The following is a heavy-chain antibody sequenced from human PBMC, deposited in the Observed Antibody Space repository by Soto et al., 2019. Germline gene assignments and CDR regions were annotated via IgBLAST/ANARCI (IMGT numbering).Heavy chain of an antibody. CDR1: GGSISSYY. Sequence: QVQLQESGPGLVKPSETLSLTCTVSGGSISSYYWSWIRQPPGKGLEWIGYIYYSGSTNYNPSLKSRVTLSVDTSKNQFSLKLSSVTAADTAVYYCARVGDGYNHYWYFDLWGRGTLVTVSS. D-gene: IGHD5-12*01. J-gene: IGHJ2*01. CDR3: ARVGDGYNHYWYFDL. V-gene: IGHV4-59*01. CDR2: IYYSGST.